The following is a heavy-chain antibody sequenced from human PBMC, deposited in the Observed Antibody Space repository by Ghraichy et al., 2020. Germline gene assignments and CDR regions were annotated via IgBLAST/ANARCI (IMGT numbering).Heavy chain of an antibody. D-gene: IGHD2-2*01. CDR2: ISGSGGST. J-gene: IGHJ5*02. Sequence: LSLTCAASGFTFSSYAMSWVRQAPGKGLEWVSAISGSGGSTYYADSVKGRFTISRDNSKNTLYLQMNSLRAEDTAVYYCAKASPPIKYCSSTSCRVGWFDPWGQGTLVTVSS. CDR1: GFTFSSYA. V-gene: IGHV3-23*01. CDR3: AKASPPIKYCSSTSCRVGWFDP.